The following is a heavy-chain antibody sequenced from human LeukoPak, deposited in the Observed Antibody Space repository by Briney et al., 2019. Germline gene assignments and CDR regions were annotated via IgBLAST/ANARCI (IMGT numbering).Heavy chain of an antibody. CDR3: ARRSYSTTWHFDY. CDR2: THSSGNT. CDR1: GGSISNYF. V-gene: IGHV4-59*12. Sequence: SETLSLTCTVSGGSISNYFWTWIRQPPGKGLDWIGYTHSSGNTNYNPSLKSRVTMSVDTSKNQFSLKVNSVTAADTAVYYCARRSYSTTWHFDYWSRGTLVTVSS. J-gene: IGHJ4*02. D-gene: IGHD6-13*01.